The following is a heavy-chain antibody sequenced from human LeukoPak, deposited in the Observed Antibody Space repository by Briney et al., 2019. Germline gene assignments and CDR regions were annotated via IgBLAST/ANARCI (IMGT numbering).Heavy chain of an antibody. CDR1: GCSISSYY. V-gene: IGHV4-59*01. CDR2: TYYSGST. CDR3: AVGYSYGFMDV. J-gene: IGHJ6*04. D-gene: IGHD5-18*01. Sequence: SETLSLTCTVSGCSISSYYWSWIRQPPGKGLEWIGYTYYSGSTNYNPTLKSRVTISVDTSKNQFSLKLSSVTAADTAVYYCAVGYSYGFMDVWGKGTTVTVSS.